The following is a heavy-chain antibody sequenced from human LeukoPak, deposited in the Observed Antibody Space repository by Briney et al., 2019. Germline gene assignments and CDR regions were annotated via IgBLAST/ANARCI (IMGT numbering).Heavy chain of an antibody. Sequence: ASVKVSCKASGYTFTGYYMLWVRQAPGQGLEWMGWINSNSGGTNYAQKFQGRVTMTRDTSISTAYMELSRLRSDDTAVHYCARDHMAAAGTDLVYYYYYMDVWGKGTTVTISS. CDR3: ARDHMAAAGTDLVYYYYYMDV. CDR1: GYTFTGYY. D-gene: IGHD6-13*01. CDR2: INSNSGGT. J-gene: IGHJ6*03. V-gene: IGHV1-2*02.